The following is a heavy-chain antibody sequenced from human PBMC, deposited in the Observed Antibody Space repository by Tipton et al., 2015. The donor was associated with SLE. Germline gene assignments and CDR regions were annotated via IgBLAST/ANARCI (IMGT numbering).Heavy chain of an antibody. J-gene: IGHJ4*02. CDR1: GYSISSGYY. V-gene: IGHV4-38-2*02. D-gene: IGHD6-19*01. CDR3: ARERERDSSGWYFSDY. CDR2: IYHSGST. Sequence: TLPLTCAVSGYSISSGYYWGWIRQPPGKGLEWIGSIYHSGSTYYNPSLKSRVTISVDTSKNQFSLKLSSVTAADTAVYYCARERERDSSGWYFSDYWGQGTLVTVSS.